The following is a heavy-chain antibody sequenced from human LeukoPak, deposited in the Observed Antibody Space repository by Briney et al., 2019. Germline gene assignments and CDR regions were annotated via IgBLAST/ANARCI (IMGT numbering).Heavy chain of an antibody. CDR3: ARMDYDSSGYFDY. D-gene: IGHD3-22*01. Sequence: GGSLRLSCAASGFTFSSYSMNWVRQAPGKGLEWVSSISSSSSYIYYADSVKGRVTISRDNAKNSLYLQMNSLRAEDTAVYYCARMDYDSSGYFDYWGQGTLVTVSS. CDR1: GFTFSSYS. J-gene: IGHJ4*02. CDR2: ISSSSSYI. V-gene: IGHV3-21*01.